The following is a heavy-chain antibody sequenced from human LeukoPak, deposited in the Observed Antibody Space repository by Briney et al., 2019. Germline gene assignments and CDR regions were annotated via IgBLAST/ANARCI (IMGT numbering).Heavy chain of an antibody. V-gene: IGHV3-23*01. CDR3: AKWGDYDVLTGYYVSDY. D-gene: IGHD3-9*01. Sequence: PGASLTLSCAASGFTFRNYAMSWVRQAPGKGLEWVSAIIGSGGNTYYADSVKGRFTISRDNSKNTVFLQMNSLGAEDTAVYYCAKWGDYDVLTGYYVSDYWGQGTLVTVSS. CDR1: GFTFRNYA. CDR2: IIGSGGNT. J-gene: IGHJ4*02.